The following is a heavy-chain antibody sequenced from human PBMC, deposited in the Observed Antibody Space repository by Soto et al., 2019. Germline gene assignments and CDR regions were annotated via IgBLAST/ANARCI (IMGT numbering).Heavy chain of an antibody. J-gene: IGHJ6*02. CDR3: ATDPDSSAYYDMDV. CDR1: GFTFSDYY. CDR2: ITSGGTT. V-gene: IGHV3-11*01. Sequence: QVQLVESGGGLVKPGGSLRLSCAASGFTFSDYYMTWIRQAPGKGLEWVSSITSGGTTYHADSVKGRFTISRDNAKKPLFLQLNSLRAEDTAVYYCATDPDSSAYYDMDVWGQGTTITVSS. D-gene: IGHD3-22*01.